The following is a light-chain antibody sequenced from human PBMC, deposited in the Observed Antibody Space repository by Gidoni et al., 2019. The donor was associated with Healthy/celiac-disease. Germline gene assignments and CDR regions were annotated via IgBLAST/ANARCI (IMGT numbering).Light chain of an antibody. Sequence: EIVLTQSPATLSLSPGERATLSCRASQSVSSYLAWYQQQPGQAPRLLIYDASNRATGIPARFSGSGSGTDFTLNIGSLEPEDFAVYYCQQRSNWPPTFGQGTKVEIK. V-gene: IGKV3-11*01. CDR2: DAS. CDR3: QQRSNWPPT. CDR1: QSVSSY. J-gene: IGKJ1*01.